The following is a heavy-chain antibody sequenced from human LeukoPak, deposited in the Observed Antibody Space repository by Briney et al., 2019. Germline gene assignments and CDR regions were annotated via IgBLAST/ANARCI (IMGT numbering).Heavy chain of an antibody. CDR3: ARVGYDIVATNGWFGP. D-gene: IGHD5-12*01. V-gene: IGHV4-59*01. CDR2: IYYSGST. J-gene: IGHJ5*02. Sequence: SETLSLTCTVSGGSISSYYWSWIRQPPGKGLEWIGYIYYSGSTNYNPSLKSRVTISVDTSKNQFSLKLSSVTAADTAVYYCARVGYDIVATNGWFGPWGQGTLVTVSS. CDR1: GGSISSYY.